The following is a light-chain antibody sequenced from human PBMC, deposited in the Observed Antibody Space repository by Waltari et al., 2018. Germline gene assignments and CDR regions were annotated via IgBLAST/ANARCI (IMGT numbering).Light chain of an antibody. CDR1: QSVSSN. V-gene: IGKV3-15*01. Sequence: EIVMTQSPATLSVSPGERATLSCRASQSVSSNLAWYQQKPGQAPRLLIYAASTRATGIPARFSVSGSGTEFTLTISSLQSEDFAVYYCQQYNNWPPLTFGGGTKVEIK. J-gene: IGKJ4*01. CDR2: AAS. CDR3: QQYNNWPPLT.